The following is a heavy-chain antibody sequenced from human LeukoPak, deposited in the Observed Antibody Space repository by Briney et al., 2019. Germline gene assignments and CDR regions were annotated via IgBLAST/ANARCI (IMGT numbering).Heavy chain of an antibody. J-gene: IGHJ4*02. CDR3: ARTNYHDGSGSYDY. D-gene: IGHD3-22*01. CDR2: INPSGGST. Sequence: ASVKVSCKAFGYTFTSYYMHWVRQAPGQGLEWMGIINPSGGSTSYAEEFQGRLTMTRDTSTSTVHMELSRLRSEDTAVYYCARTNYHDGSGSYDYWGQGTLVTVSS. CDR1: GYTFTSYY. V-gene: IGHV1-46*01.